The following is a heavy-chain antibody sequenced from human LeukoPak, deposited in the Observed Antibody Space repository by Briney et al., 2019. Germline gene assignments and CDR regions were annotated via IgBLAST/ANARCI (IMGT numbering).Heavy chain of an antibody. J-gene: IGHJ3*02. CDR2: INHSGST. V-gene: IGHV4-34*01. CDR3: ARVTADAFDI. CDR1: GGPFSDHD. Sequence: SETLSLTCGVYGGPFSDHDWSWIRQTPGKGLEWIGEINHSGSTNYNPSLKSRVTTSVDTSKNRFSLKLSSVTAADTAVYYCARVTADAFDIWGQGTMVTDSS.